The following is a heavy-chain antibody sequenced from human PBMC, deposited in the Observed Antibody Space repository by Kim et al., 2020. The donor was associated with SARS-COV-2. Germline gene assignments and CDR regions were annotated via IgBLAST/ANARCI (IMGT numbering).Heavy chain of an antibody. V-gene: IGHV3-23*01. CDR2: ISGSGGST. CDR3: AKDRGCSGGSCYPKSAFDY. J-gene: IGHJ4*02. D-gene: IGHD2-15*01. Sequence: GGSLRLSCAASGFTFSSYAMSWVRQAPGKGLEWVSAISGSGGSTYYADSVKGRFTISRDNSKNTLYLQMNSLRAEDTAVYYCAKDRGCSGGSCYPKSAFDYWGQGTLVTVSS. CDR1: GFTFSSYA.